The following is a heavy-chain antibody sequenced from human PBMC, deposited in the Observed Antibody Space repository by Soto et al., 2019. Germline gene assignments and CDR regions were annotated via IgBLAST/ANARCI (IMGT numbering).Heavy chain of an antibody. V-gene: IGHV3-23*01. CDR1: GFTFSSYA. J-gene: IGHJ6*02. Sequence: GGSLRLSCGVSGFTFSSYAMSWVRQAPGKGLEWVSTIGGSGGTTYHADSVKGRFTISRDNSKNTLYLQMHSLRAAATSGYYGGKENIAESTPSRGLGMDVWGQGTTVTVSS. CDR3: GKENIAESTPSRGLGMDV. D-gene: IGHD2-21*01. CDR2: IGGSGGTT.